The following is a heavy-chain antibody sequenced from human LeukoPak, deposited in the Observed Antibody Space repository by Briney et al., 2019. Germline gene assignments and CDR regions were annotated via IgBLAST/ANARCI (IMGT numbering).Heavy chain of an antibody. D-gene: IGHD1-26*01. CDR1: GYSFANYW. CDR3: ARGSGSYHTAYMN. J-gene: IGHJ4*02. Sequence: RPGESLKISCKGSGYSFANYWLGWVRQVPGKDLEWMGVIHPADSDTRYSPSFQGQVTISVDKSISTAYLQWSSLKASDTAMYYCARGSGSYHTAYMNWGQGSPVTVSS. CDR2: IHPADSDT. V-gene: IGHV5-51*01.